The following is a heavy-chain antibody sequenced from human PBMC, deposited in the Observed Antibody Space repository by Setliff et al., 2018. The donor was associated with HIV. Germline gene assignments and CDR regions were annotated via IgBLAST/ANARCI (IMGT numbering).Heavy chain of an antibody. Sequence: SETLSLTCSVSGGSISNFYWSWIRQPPGTGLEWVGHIYSTGDTNYNPYLKSRVTFSADTAKNRLSLSLTSVTAAATAVYYCARVRLTMIMMVDYFDHWGQGTLVTVSS. CDR2: IYSTGDT. D-gene: IGHD3-22*01. CDR3: ARVRLTMIMMVDYFDH. V-gene: IGHV4-59*12. CDR1: GGSISNFY. J-gene: IGHJ4*02.